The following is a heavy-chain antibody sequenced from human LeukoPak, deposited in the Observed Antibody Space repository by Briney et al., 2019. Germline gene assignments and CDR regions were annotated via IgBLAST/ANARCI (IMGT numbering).Heavy chain of an antibody. CDR3: ARDIGSFDY. J-gene: IGHJ4*02. CDR2: IYYSGST. Sequence: SETLSLTCAVYGGSFSGYYWSWIRQHPGKGLEWIGYIYYSGSTYYNPSLKSRVTISVDTSKNQFSLKLSSVTAADTAVYYCARDIGSFDYWGQGTLVTVSS. V-gene: IGHV4-31*11. CDR1: GGSFSGYY. D-gene: IGHD3-16*02.